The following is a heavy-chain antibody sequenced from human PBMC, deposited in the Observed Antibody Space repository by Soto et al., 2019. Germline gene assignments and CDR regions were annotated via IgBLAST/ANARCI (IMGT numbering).Heavy chain of an antibody. Sequence: SETLSLTCAVSGGSISSDGYSWRWIRQPPGKGLEWIGYIYHSGSTYYNPSLKSRVTISVDRSKNQFSLKLSSVTAADMAVYYCARERYYYDSSGYYSNAFDIWGQGTMVTVSS. CDR3: ARERYYYDSSGYYSNAFDI. CDR1: GGSISSDGYS. D-gene: IGHD3-22*01. V-gene: IGHV4-30-2*01. CDR2: IYHSGST. J-gene: IGHJ3*02.